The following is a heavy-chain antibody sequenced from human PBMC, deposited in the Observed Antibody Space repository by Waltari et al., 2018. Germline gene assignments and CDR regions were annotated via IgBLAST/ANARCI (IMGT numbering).Heavy chain of an antibody. V-gene: IGHV4-59*01. CDR3: ARDSSGYYDAFDI. CDR1: GGSISSYY. J-gene: IGHJ3*02. CDR2: IYYSGGT. Sequence: QVQLQESGPGLVKPSETLSLTCTVSGGSISSYYWSWIRQPPGKGLEWIGYIYYSGGTNYNPSLKSRVTISVDTSKNQFSLKLSSVTAADTAVYYCARDSSGYYDAFDIWGQGTMVTVSS. D-gene: IGHD3-22*01.